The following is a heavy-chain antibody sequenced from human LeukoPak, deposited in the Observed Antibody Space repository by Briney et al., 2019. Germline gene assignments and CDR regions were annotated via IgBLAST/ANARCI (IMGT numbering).Heavy chain of an antibody. J-gene: IGHJ6*04. V-gene: IGHV4-61*02. Sequence: PSETLSLTCTVSGGSISSGSYYWSWIRQPAGKGLEWIGRIYTSGSTNYNPSLKSRVTISVDTSKNQFSLKLSSVTAADTAVYYCARGEYYDFWSGYLVPGVWGKGTTVTVSP. D-gene: IGHD3-3*01. CDR1: GGSISSGSYY. CDR2: IYTSGST. CDR3: ARGEYYDFWSGYLVPGV.